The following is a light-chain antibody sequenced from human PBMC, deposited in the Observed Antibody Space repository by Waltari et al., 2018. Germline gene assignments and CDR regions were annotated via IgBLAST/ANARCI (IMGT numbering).Light chain of an antibody. Sequence: DIQMTQSPSSLSASVGDRVTITCRASQTISGLLNWYQQKSGKAPKLLIYATSSLPSGVPSRFSGDGSGTDVSLTITRLQPEDFAAYYCQYQSTFGQGTKLEI. CDR3: QYQST. CDR2: ATS. V-gene: IGKV1-39*01. CDR1: QTISGL. J-gene: IGKJ2*01.